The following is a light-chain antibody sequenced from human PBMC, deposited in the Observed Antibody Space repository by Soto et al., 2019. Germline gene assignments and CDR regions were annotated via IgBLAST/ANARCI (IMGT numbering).Light chain of an antibody. CDR2: GAS. J-gene: IGKJ1*01. CDR1: PSITTN. Sequence: EVVMTQSPVTLSVSPGERATLSCRASPSITTNLAWYQQKPGQAPRLLIYGASTRATGVPARFSGSGSGTQLTLTISSLQSEDFALYYCQQYNDWPPKRTFGQGTRV. V-gene: IGKV3-15*01. CDR3: QQYNDWPPKRT.